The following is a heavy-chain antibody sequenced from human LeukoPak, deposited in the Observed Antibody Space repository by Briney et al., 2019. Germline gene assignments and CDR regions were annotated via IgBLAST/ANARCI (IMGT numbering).Heavy chain of an antibody. J-gene: IGHJ4*02. Sequence: SETLSLTCAVYGGSFSGYYWSWIRQPPGKGLEWIGEINHSGSTYYNPSLKSRVTISVDTSKNQFSLKLSSVTAADTAVYYCARDGSRDGYKSVYYFDYWGQGTLVTVSS. CDR2: INHSGST. D-gene: IGHD5-24*01. V-gene: IGHV4-34*09. CDR1: GGSFSGYY. CDR3: ARDGSRDGYKSVYYFDY.